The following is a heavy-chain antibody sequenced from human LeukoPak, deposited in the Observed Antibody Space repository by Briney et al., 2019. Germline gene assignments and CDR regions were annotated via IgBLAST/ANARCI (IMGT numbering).Heavy chain of an antibody. J-gene: IGHJ3*02. CDR3: ARGGTVYYYDSSADAFDI. CDR2: IDYSGST. V-gene: IGHV4-59*01. D-gene: IGHD3-22*01. Sequence: PSETLSLMCTVSGGSISSYYWSWIRQPPGRGREWSGYIDYSGSTNYNPSLKSRVTISVDTSKHQFSLKLSSVTAADPAVYYCARGGTVYYYDSSADAFDIWGQGTMVTVSS. CDR1: GGSISSYY.